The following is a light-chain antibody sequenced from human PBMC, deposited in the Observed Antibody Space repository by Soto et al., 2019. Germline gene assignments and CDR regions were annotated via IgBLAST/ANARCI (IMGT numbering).Light chain of an antibody. Sequence: EIVMTQSPATLSVSPGERATLSCRASQSVSNNLAWYQKKPGQAPRLLIYGASTRAIGIPARFSGSGSGTEFTLTISSLQSEDFAVDYCKQYTNWWTFGQGTRVEIK. V-gene: IGKV3-15*01. CDR1: QSVSNN. CDR2: GAS. CDR3: KQYTNWWT. J-gene: IGKJ1*01.